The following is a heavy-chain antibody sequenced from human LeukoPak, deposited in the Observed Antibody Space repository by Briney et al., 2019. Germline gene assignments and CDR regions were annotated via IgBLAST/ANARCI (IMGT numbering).Heavy chain of an antibody. J-gene: IGHJ3*02. CDR1: GFTFSNR. D-gene: IGHD4-17*01. V-gene: IGHV3-23*01. CDR2: ISNSGDSI. CDR3: AKDLVWYGDYSLDAFDI. Sequence: GGSLRLSCAASGFTFSNRMNWVRQAPGKGLEWVSYISNSGDSIDYADSVKGRFTISRDNSKNTLYLQMNSLRAEDTAVYYCAKDLVWYGDYSLDAFDIWGQGTMVTVSS.